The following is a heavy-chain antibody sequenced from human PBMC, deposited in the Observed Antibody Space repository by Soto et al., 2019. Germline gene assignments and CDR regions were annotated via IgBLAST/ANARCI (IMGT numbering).Heavy chain of an antibody. D-gene: IGHD6-13*01. J-gene: IGHJ4*02. Sequence: QVQLVQSGAEVRKPGASVKVSCKASGYSFITYAMHWLRQAPGQRLEWMGWINTINGNTEYSQRFQGRITITRDTHATKTYMDLGSLTTEDRAVYFFPRWGSSSVDSGGKGPLVT. CDR1: GYSFITYA. CDR3: PRWGSSSVDS. V-gene: IGHV1-3*04. CDR2: INTINGNT.